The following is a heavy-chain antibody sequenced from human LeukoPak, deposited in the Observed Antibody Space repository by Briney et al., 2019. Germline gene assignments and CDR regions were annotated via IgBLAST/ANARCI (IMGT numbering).Heavy chain of an antibody. CDR2: ISSSSSLI. CDR3: ATNYYYGSGSYPNY. V-gene: IGHV3-48*02. Sequence: GGSLRLSCAASGFTFSNYGMNWVRQAPGKGLEWISYISSSSSLIYYADSVKGRFTISRDNAKNSLYLQMNSLRDEDTAVYYCATNYYYGSGSYPNYWGQGTLVTVSS. CDR1: GFTFSNYG. D-gene: IGHD3-10*01. J-gene: IGHJ4*02.